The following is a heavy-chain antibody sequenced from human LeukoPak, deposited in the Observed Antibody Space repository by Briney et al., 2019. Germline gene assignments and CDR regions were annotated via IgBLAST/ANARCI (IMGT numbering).Heavy chain of an antibody. CDR1: GFTLTSYG. CDR3: AKDRSSGDFDY. V-gene: IGHV3-30*18. D-gene: IGHD6-25*01. CDR2: ISYDGSNK. J-gene: IGHJ4*02. Sequence: GRSLRLSCAASGFTLTSYGMHWVRQAPGKGLEWVAVISYDGSNKYYADSVKGRFTISRDNNKNTLYLKMNRLRDDDTAVYYCAKDRSSGDFDYWGGGTLVVVSS.